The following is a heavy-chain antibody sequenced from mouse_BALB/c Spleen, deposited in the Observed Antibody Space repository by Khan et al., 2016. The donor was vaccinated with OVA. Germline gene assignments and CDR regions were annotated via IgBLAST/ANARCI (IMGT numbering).Heavy chain of an antibody. Sequence: EVQLQESGPELVKPGASVKMSCKASGYTFTSYVIHWVKQKPGQGLEWIGYIYPYNDDTRYSEKFKGKATLTSDTSSSTAYMELSSLTSEDSAVYYCARRVLYYFDYWGQGTTLTVAS. CDR2: IYPYNDDT. CDR3: ARRVLYYFDY. CDR1: GYTFTSYV. J-gene: IGHJ2*01. V-gene: IGHV1S136*01.